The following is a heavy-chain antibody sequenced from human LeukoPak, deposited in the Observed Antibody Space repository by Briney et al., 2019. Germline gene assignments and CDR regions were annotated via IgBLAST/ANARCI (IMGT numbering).Heavy chain of an antibody. D-gene: IGHD5/OR15-5a*01. CDR2: ITSSTSYI. CDR3: ARDRDVYPDY. V-gene: IGHV3-21*01. J-gene: IGHJ4*02. CDR1: GLTFSSYS. Sequence: GGSLRLSCAASGLTFSSYSTNWVRQPAGKGMEWVSSITSSTSYIYHAHSVKGRCTLSRANTKTSLYLQMYRPRTRDTAAYYCARDRDVYPDYRGQGTLVTVSS.